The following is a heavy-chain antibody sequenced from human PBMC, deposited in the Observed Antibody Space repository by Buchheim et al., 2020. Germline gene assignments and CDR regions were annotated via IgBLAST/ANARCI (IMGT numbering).Heavy chain of an antibody. Sequence: EVQLVQSGAEVKKPGESLRISCKGSGYSFTSYWISWVRQMPGKGLEWMGRIDPSDSYTNYSPSFQGHVTISADKSISTAYLQWSSLKASDTAKYYCASSRYCSSTSCYRTYYYYGMDVWGQGTT. CDR1: GYSFTSYW. CDR3: ASSRYCSSTSCYRTYYYYGMDV. D-gene: IGHD2-2*01. CDR2: IDPSDSYT. J-gene: IGHJ6*02. V-gene: IGHV5-10-1*01.